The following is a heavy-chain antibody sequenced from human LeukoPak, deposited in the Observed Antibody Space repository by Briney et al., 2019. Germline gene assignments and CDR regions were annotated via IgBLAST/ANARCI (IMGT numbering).Heavy chain of an antibody. Sequence: SETLSLTCAVYGGSFSGYYWSWIRQPPGKGLEWIGYIYYTGSTNYNPSLRSRVTISVDTSKNQFSLKLSSVTAADTAVYYCARWYSSGWLDNWGQGTLVTVSS. CDR3: ARWYSSGWLDN. D-gene: IGHD6-19*01. CDR1: GGSFSGYY. V-gene: IGHV4-59*01. CDR2: IYYTGST. J-gene: IGHJ4*02.